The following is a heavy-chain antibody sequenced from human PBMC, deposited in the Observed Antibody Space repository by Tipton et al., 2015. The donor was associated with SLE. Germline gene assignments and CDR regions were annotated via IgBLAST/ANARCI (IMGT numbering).Heavy chain of an antibody. V-gene: IGHV1-18*01. Sequence: QLVQSGAEVKKPGASVTISRKVSGYTSTNYGISWVRQVPGQGLEWIGWISVYNGNTNSAQKLQDRVTLTTDSSTSTTYMELRSLRSDDTAVYYCARSVVATTEFDDWGRGTLVTVSS. CDR1: GYTSTNYG. CDR3: ARSVVATTEFDD. CDR2: ISVYNGNT. J-gene: IGHJ4*02. D-gene: IGHD5-12*01.